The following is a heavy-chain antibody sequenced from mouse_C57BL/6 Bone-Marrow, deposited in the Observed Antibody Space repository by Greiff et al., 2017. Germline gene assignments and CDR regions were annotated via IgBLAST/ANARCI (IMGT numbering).Heavy chain of an antibody. V-gene: IGHV6-3*01. CDR3: TGGGLYAMDY. D-gene: IGHD3-1*01. Sequence: EVKVEESGGGLVQPGGSMKLSCVASGFTFSNYWMNWVRQSPEKGLEWVAQIRLKSDNYATHYAESVKGRFTISRDDSKSSVYLQMNNLRAEDTGIYYCTGGGLYAMDYWGQGTSVTVSS. CDR1: GFTFSNYW. CDR2: IRLKSDNYAT. J-gene: IGHJ4*01.